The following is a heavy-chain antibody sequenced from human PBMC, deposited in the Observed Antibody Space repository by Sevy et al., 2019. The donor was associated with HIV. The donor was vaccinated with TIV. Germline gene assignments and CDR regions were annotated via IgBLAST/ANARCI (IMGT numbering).Heavy chain of an antibody. V-gene: IGHV1-18*04. CDR2: ISGNNGNT. CDR3: ATASRRFIDY. D-gene: IGHD3-10*01. Sequence: ASVKVSCKTSGYTFSTYGISWVRQAPGQGLEWMGWISGNNGNTNYAQNFQGRVTMTTDTSTSTAYIELTSLTSDDTVVYYCATASRRFIDYWGQGTLVTVSS. J-gene: IGHJ4*02. CDR1: GYTFSTYG.